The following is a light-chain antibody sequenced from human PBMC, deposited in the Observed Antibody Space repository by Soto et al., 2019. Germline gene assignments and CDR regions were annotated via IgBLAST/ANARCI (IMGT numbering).Light chain of an antibody. CDR3: QQYNNWPYT. J-gene: IGKJ1*01. Sequence: EVVMTQSPATLSVSPGEGATLSCRASQFVSRNLVWYQQKPGQAPRLLIYAASTRATGIPATFSGSGSGTEFTLTISSLQSEDFAVYFCQQYNNWPYTFGQGTKVDI. V-gene: IGKV3-15*01. CDR1: QFVSRN. CDR2: AAS.